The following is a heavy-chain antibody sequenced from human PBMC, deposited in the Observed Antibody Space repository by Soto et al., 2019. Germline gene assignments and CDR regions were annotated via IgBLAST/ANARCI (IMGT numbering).Heavy chain of an antibody. V-gene: IGHV3-23*01. CDR2: ISGIGGST. CDR3: AKVALGGSGWPYYFDY. D-gene: IGHD6-19*01. J-gene: IGHJ4*02. CDR1: GFTFTDYA. Sequence: GGSLRLSCAASGFTFTDYALSWVRQAPGKGLEWVATISGIGGSTYLADSVKGRFTISRDNSKNTLYLQMNSLRAEDTAVYYCAKVALGGSGWPYYFDYWGQGTLVTVSS.